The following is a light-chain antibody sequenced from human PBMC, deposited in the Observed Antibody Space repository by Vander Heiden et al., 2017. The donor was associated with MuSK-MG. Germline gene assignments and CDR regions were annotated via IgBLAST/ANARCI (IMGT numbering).Light chain of an antibody. V-gene: IGKV3-20*01. J-gene: IGKJ5*01. CDR2: GAS. Sequence: DSVLTQSPGTLSLSLGERVTLSCRSSQTLASGHLAWYQQKPGQPPRLLIYGASTMATGIPDRFSGSGSGRDFTLTISRLEPEDFVVYFCQHYGGSPPISFGQGTRLEVK. CDR3: QHYGGSPPIS. CDR1: QTLASGH.